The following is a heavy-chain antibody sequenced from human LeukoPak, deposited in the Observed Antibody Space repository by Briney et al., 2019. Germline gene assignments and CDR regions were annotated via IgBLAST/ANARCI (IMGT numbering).Heavy chain of an antibody. Sequence: PGGSLRLSCAASGFTFSSYAMSWVRQAPGKGLEWVSAISGSGGSTYYADSVKGRFTISRDNSKNTLYLQMNSLRAEDTAVYYCAKLLRPKIVVVPAATRPYQDAFDIWGQGTMVTVSS. CDR3: AKLLRPKIVVVPAATRPYQDAFDI. V-gene: IGHV3-23*01. J-gene: IGHJ3*02. CDR2: ISGSGGST. CDR1: GFTFSSYA. D-gene: IGHD2-2*01.